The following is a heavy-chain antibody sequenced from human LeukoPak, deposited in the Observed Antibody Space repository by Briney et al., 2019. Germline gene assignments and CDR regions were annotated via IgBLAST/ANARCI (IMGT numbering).Heavy chain of an antibody. Sequence: ASVKVSCKASGYTFTSYDINWVRQATGQGLEWMGWMNPISGNTGHAQKFQGRVTMTRDTSISTAYMELSSLRSEDTAVYYCARGPPIRGYRYGYDTGYYYSYSMDVWGKGTTVTVSS. CDR3: ARGPPIRGYRYGYDTGYYYSYSMDV. D-gene: IGHD5-18*01. J-gene: IGHJ6*03. CDR1: GYTFTSYD. CDR2: MNPISGNT. V-gene: IGHV1-8*01.